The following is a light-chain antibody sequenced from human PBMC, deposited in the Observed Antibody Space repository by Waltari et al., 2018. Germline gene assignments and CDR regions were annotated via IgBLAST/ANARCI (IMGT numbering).Light chain of an antibody. CDR2: GAS. J-gene: IGKJ1*01. Sequence: ETVMTQSPATLSSSPGERATLSCRASQSVGSNLVWYQQKPGQTPRLLIYGASTRATGIPDRFSGSGSGTEFTLTISSLEPEDVGVYYCQQESNWKTFGQGTKVEI. CDR1: QSVGSN. CDR3: QQESNWKT. V-gene: IGKV3D-15*01.